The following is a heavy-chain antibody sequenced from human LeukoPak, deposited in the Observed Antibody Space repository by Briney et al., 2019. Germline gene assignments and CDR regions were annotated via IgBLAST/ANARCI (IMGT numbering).Heavy chain of an antibody. J-gene: IGHJ6*03. D-gene: IGHD1-26*01. Sequence: GGSLRLSCAASGFTFSSYSMNWVRQAPGKGLEWVSYISSSSSTIYYADSVKGRFTISRDNAKNSLYLQMNSLRAEDTAVYYCARDGSYGSTLDYYYYMDVWGKGTTVTVSS. CDR3: ARDGSYGSTLDYYYYMDV. CDR2: ISSSSSTI. CDR1: GFTFSSYS. V-gene: IGHV3-48*01.